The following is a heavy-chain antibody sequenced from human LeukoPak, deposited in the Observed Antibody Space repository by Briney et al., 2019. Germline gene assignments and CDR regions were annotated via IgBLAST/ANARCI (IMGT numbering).Heavy chain of an antibody. CDR2: IYYSGTT. J-gene: IGHJ4*02. V-gene: IGHV4-39*01. D-gene: IGHD1-26*01. Sequence: PSESLSLTCTVSGGSISSSTYYWGWIRQPPGKGLEWIGSIYYSGTTHYNPSLKSRVTMSVDTSKNQFSLKVSSVTAADTAVYYCARSASGSYFRFDGWGQGTPVTVSS. CDR3: ARSASGSYFRFDG. CDR1: GGSISSSTYY.